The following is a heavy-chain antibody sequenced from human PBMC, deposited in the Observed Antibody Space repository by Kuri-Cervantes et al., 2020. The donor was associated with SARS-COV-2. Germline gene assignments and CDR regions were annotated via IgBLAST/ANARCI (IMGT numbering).Heavy chain of an antibody. CDR3: AKERSNRVAVAQ. CDR1: GFTFSSYG. V-gene: IGHV3-30*02. D-gene: IGHD6-19*01. CDR2: IRYDGSNK. J-gene: IGHJ4*02. Sequence: GESLKISCAASGFTFSSYGMHWVRQAPGKGLEWVAFIRYDGSNKYYADSVKGRFTISRDNSKNTLYLQMNSLRAEDTAVYYCAKERSNRVAVAQWGQGTRGTDSS.